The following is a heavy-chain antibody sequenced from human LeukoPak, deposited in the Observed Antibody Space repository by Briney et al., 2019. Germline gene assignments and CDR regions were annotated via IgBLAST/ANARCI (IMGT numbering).Heavy chain of an antibody. CDR3: ARSGPRGLFDI. Sequence: GASVKVSCKASGYTFTSYDINWVRQATGQGLEWMGWINPNSGGTNYAQKFQGRVTMTRDTSISTAYMELSRLRSDDTAVYYCARSGPRGLFDIWGQGTMVTVSS. J-gene: IGHJ3*02. D-gene: IGHD3-10*01. CDR1: GYTFTSYD. V-gene: IGHV1-2*02. CDR2: INPNSGGT.